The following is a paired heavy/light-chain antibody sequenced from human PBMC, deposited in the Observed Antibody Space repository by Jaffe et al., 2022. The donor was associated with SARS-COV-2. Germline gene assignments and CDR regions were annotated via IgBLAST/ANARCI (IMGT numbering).Light chain of an antibody. Sequence: DIQMTQSPSTLSASVGDRVTITCRASQSISTWLAWYQQKPGKAPKLLMYRASSLESGVPSRFSGSGSGAEFTLTISSLQPDDFATYYCQQYSTYSLYTFGQGTKLEIK. CDR1: QSISTW. V-gene: IGKV1-5*03. CDR3: QQYSTYSLYT. J-gene: IGKJ2*01. CDR2: RAS.
Heavy chain of an antibody. CDR2: ISTSGSAI. CDR3: VRVGRGYTYGPLEY. D-gene: IGHD5-18*01. J-gene: IGHJ4*02. CDR1: GFTFSDYY. V-gene: IGHV3-11*01. Sequence: QVQLVESGGDLVKPGGSLRLSCAASGFTFSDYYMSWIRQAPGKGLEWVSYISTSGSAIYYADSVKGRFAISRDNAKNSLYLQMNSLRAEDTAVYYCVRVGRGYTYGPLEYWGQGTLVTVSS.